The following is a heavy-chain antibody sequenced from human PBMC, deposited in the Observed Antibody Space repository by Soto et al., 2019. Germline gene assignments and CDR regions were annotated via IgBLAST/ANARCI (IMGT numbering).Heavy chain of an antibody. CDR2: TKPGSGGT. D-gene: IGHD3-3*01. CDR3: ASDRCGLATFGGLEG. Sequence: QVQLVQSGAEVKKPGASVKVSCKISGYSFTDHFIHWLRQAPGQGPEWMGWTKPGSGGTHYAQRFQGRVTMTSDASITKTYLALGRLRSDDTAVYFCASDRCGLATFGGLEGWDKGPAVSVSS. CDR1: GYSFTDHF. J-gene: IGHJ6*04. V-gene: IGHV1-2*02.